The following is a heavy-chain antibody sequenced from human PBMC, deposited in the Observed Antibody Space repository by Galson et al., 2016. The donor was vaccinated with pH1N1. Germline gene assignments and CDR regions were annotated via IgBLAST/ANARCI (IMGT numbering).Heavy chain of an antibody. Sequence: TLSLTCTVSGGPISSRTYYWRWIRQPAGKGLEWIGLVYSSGRTRYNPSLKSRVTISADTSKSQLSLKMTPVTAADTAVYYCARGGEEVLTFGEPHNWFDPWGQGILVTVSS. V-gene: IGHV4-61*02. J-gene: IGHJ5*02. CDR2: VYSSGRT. D-gene: IGHD3-10*01. CDR1: GGPISSRTYY. CDR3: ARGGEEVLTFGEPHNWFDP.